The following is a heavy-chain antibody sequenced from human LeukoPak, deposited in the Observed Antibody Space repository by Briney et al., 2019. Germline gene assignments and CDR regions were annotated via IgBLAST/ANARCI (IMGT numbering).Heavy chain of an antibody. CDR3: ARDQGGYSGYEPPLDY. CDR2: INPNSGGT. Sequence: ASVKVSCKASGYTFTSYAMHWVRQAPGQGLEWMGWINPNSGGTNYAQKFQGRVTMTRDTSISTAYMELSRLRSDDTAVYYCARDQGGYSGYEPPLDYWGQGTLVTVSS. V-gene: IGHV1-2*02. CDR1: GYTFTSYA. D-gene: IGHD5-12*01. J-gene: IGHJ4*02.